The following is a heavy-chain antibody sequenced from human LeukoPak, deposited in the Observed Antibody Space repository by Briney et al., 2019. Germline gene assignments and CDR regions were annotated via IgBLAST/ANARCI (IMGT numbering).Heavy chain of an antibody. J-gene: IGHJ6*02. Sequence: GASVKVSCKASGGTFSSYAISWVRQAPGQGLEWMGRINPNSGGTNYAQKFQGRVTMTRDTSISTAYMELSRLRSDDTAMFYCARGGAVDVYYYYGMDAWGQGSTVTVSS. D-gene: IGHD6-19*01. CDR1: GGTFSSYA. CDR3: ARGGAVDVYYYYGMDA. CDR2: INPNSGGT. V-gene: IGHV1-2*06.